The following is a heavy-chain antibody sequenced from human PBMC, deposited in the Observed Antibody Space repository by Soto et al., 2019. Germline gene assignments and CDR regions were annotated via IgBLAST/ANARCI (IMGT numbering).Heavy chain of an antibody. CDR2: INPSGGST. D-gene: IGHD6-19*01. J-gene: IGHJ4*02. V-gene: IGHV1-46*01. CDR1: GYTFTSYY. CDR3: AREIAVAGTVGY. Sequence: QVQLVQSGAEVKKPGASVKVSCKASGYTFTSYYMHGVRQAPGQGLEWMGIINPSGGSTSYAQKFQGRVTMTRDTSTSTGYMELSSLRSEDTAVYYCAREIAVAGTVGYWGQGTLVTVSS.